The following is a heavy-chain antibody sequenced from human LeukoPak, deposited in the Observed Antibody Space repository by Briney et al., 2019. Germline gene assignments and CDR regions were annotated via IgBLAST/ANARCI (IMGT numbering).Heavy chain of an antibody. CDR1: GFTFSSYW. V-gene: IGHV3-74*01. Sequence: PGGSLRLSCAASGFTFSSYWMHWVRQASGKGLVWVPRINSDGSSTSYADSVKGRFTISRDNARDTLYLQMNSLRAEDTAVYYCARGLRGVYDYWGQGTLVTVSS. D-gene: IGHD3-10*01. CDR2: INSDGSST. J-gene: IGHJ4*02. CDR3: ARGLRGVYDY.